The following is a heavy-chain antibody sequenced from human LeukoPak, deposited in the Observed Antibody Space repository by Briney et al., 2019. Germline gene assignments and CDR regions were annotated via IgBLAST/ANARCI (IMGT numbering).Heavy chain of an antibody. V-gene: IGHV4-4*07. CDR3: ARGGSSAAAVFDY. J-gene: IGHJ4*02. Sequence: PSETLSLTCTVSGGSISRYYWSWIRQPAGRGLEWTGRIYSSGTTNYNPSLKSRVTMSVDTSKNQFSLKLSSVTAADTAVYYCARGGSSAAAVFDYWGQGTLVTVSS. CDR1: GGSISRYY. CDR2: IYSSGTT. D-gene: IGHD6-13*01.